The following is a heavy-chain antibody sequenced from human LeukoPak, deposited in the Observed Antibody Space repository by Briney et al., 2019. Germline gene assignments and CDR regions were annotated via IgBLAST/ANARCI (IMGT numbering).Heavy chain of an antibody. J-gene: IGHJ4*02. CDR3: ARDLRYCSGGSCYGLGGY. CDR1: GYTFTSYG. Sequence: ASVKVSCKASGYTFTSYGISWVRQAPGQGLEWMGWISAYNGNTNYAQKLQGRVTMTTDTSTSTAYMELRSLRSDDTAVYYCARDLRYCSGGSCYGLGGYWGQGTLVTVSS. D-gene: IGHD2-15*01. CDR2: ISAYNGNT. V-gene: IGHV1-18*01.